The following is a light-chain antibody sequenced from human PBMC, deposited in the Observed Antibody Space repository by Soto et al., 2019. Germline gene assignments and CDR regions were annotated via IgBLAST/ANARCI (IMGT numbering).Light chain of an antibody. Sequence: ERVMTQSPATLSASPGERATLSCRASQSVASSVAWYQQKPGQAPRLILYGASTRATGFPARFSGSGSGTEFTLTISSLQSEDFAVYLCQQYHYWPITFGQGTRLEIK. V-gene: IGKV3-15*01. J-gene: IGKJ5*01. CDR3: QQYHYWPIT. CDR2: GAS. CDR1: QSVASS.